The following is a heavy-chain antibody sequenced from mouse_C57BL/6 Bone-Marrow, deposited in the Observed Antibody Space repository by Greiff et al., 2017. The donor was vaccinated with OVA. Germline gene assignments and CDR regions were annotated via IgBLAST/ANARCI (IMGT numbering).Heavy chain of an antibody. CDR3: ARQGYDGYYDYFDY. V-gene: IGHV2-6-1*01. J-gene: IGHJ2*01. Sequence: VKLMESGPGLVAPSQSLSITCTVSGFSLTSYGVHWVRQPPGKGLEWLVVIWSDGSTTYNSALKSRLSISKDNSKSQVFLKMNSLQTDDTAMYYCARQGYDGYYDYFDYWGQGTTLTVSS. CDR1: GFSLTSYG. D-gene: IGHD2-3*01. CDR2: IWSDGST.